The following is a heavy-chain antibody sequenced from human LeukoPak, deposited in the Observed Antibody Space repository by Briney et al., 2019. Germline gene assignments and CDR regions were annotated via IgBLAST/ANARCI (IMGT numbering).Heavy chain of an antibody. D-gene: IGHD1-26*01. CDR3: ARGLDTYKSGVD. J-gene: IGHJ4*02. V-gene: IGHV4-34*01. CDR2: IHPSGST. CDR1: GFTFSSYE. Sequence: PGGSLRLSCAASGFTFSSYEMSWVRQAPGKGLEWIGEIHPSGSTNYNPSLMSRVSLSLDTSKNQFSLRLSSVTAADTAVYFCARGLDTYKSGVDWGQGTLVTVSS.